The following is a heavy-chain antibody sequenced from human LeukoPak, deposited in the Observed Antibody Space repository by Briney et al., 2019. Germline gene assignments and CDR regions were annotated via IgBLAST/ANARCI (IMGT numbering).Heavy chain of an antibody. Sequence: PGGSLRLSCAASGFTFTNYVMGWVRQAQGKGLEWVSAISENGGAADYADSVRGRFTISRDNSQNTLYQQMNSLRAEDTAVYYCAKRTGVTELHFDHWGQGTLVTVS. CDR2: ISENGGAA. CDR3: AKRTGVTELHFDH. CDR1: GFTFTNYV. D-gene: IGHD1-7*01. V-gene: IGHV3-23*01. J-gene: IGHJ4*02.